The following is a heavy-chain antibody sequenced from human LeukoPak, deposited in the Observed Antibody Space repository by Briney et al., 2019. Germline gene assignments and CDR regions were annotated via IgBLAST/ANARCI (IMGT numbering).Heavy chain of an antibody. CDR2: INTITRNP. CDR3: ARIRAPSSNGQRESDC. D-gene: IGHD2-8*01. V-gene: IGHV7-4-1*02. Sequence: ASVKVSCKASGYTFTNNAINWVRQAPGQGLEWMGWINTITRNPTYAQGFTGRFVFSLDTSVNTAYLQISSLKAEDTAVYYCARIRAPSSNGQRESDCWGQGTLVTVSS. CDR1: GYTFTNNA. J-gene: IGHJ4*02.